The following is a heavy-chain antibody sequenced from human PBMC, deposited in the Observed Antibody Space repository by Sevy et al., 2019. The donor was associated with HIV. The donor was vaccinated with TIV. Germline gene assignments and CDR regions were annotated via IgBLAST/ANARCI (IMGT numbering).Heavy chain of an antibody. Sequence: GGSLRLSCAASGFTFSDHYMDWVRQAPGKGLEWVATISFDATNKHYPDSVKGRFTISRDNFQNSLFLQMDSLRPEDTAVYYCALERLSSDVAEYFQNWGQGTLVTVSS. V-gene: IGHV3-30-3*01. D-gene: IGHD1-1*01. CDR2: ISFDATNK. CDR1: GFTFSDHY. CDR3: ALERLSSDVAEYFQN. J-gene: IGHJ1*01.